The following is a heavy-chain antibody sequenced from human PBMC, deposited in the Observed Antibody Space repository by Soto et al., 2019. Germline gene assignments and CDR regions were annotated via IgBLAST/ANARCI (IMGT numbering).Heavy chain of an antibody. CDR3: ARHADYVSMDV. CDR2: IKQHGSEE. J-gene: IGHJ6*03. CDR1: GFTFSNFW. Sequence: GGSLRLSCAASGFTFSNFWMSWVRQAPGKGLEWVASIKQHGSEEYYVDSVKGRFTISRDNAKNSLYLQMNSLRAEDTAVYYCARHADYVSMDVWGKGTTVTVSS. V-gene: IGHV3-7*01. D-gene: IGHD3-16*01.